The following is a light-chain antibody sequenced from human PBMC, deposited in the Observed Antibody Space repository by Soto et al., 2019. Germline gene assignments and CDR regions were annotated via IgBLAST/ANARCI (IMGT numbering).Light chain of an antibody. CDR3: ASWDASLNGVI. V-gene: IGLV1-44*01. Sequence: QAVLTQPPSASGTPGQRVTISCSGSSSNIGTYTVNWYQQVPGTAPKLLIYSNNQRPSGVPDRFSGSKSGTSASLAISGLQSEDEADYYCASWDASLNGVIFGGGTKLTVL. CDR1: SSNIGTYT. CDR2: SNN. J-gene: IGLJ2*01.